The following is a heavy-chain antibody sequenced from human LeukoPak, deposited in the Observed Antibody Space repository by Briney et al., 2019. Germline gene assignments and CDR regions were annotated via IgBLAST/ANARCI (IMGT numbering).Heavy chain of an antibody. CDR3: ASLPAIAAAGTGDY. Sequence: QPGGSLRLSCAASGFTVSSNYMSWVRQAPGKGLEWVSVIYSGGGTSYADSVKGRFTISRDNSKNTLYLQMNSLRAEDTAVYYCASLPAIAAAGTGDYWGQGTLVTVSS. J-gene: IGHJ4*02. V-gene: IGHV3-53*01. D-gene: IGHD6-13*01. CDR2: IYSGGGT. CDR1: GFTVSSNY.